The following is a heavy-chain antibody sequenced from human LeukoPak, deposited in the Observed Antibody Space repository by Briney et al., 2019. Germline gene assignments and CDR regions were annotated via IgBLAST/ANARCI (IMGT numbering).Heavy chain of an antibody. CDR3: AKGGLWYGDYYGMDV. CDR1: GFTVSNNY. Sequence: GGSRRLSCAASGFTVSNNYMGWVGQAPGKGREWASVLYSGGNTYYADSVKGRFIISRDNSKNTLYLQMNSLRAEDTAVYYCAKGGLWYGDYYGMDVWGQGTTVTVSS. V-gene: IGHV3-66*01. D-gene: IGHD2-21*01. J-gene: IGHJ6*02. CDR2: LYSGGNT.